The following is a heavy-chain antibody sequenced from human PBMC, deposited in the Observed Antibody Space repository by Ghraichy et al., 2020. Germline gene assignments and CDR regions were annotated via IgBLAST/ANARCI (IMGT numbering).Heavy chain of an antibody. CDR3: ARPGTPNYYDSSGYYHTPFDY. D-gene: IGHD3-22*01. Sequence: GESLNISCKGSGYSFTSYWIGWVRQMPGKGLEWMGIIYPGDSDTRYSPSFQGQVTISADKSISTAYLQWSSLKASDTAMYYCARPGTPNYYDSSGYYHTPFDYWGQGTLVTVSS. CDR2: IYPGDSDT. V-gene: IGHV5-51*01. J-gene: IGHJ4*02. CDR1: GYSFTSYW.